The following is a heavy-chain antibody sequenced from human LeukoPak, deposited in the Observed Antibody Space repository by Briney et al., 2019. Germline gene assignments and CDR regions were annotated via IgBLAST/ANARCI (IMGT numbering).Heavy chain of an antibody. CDR1: GFTFSNYA. Sequence: PGGSLRLSCAASGFTFSNYALSWARQAPGKGLEWVSLISGSGGQKDYADSVKGRFTISRDNSGNTLNLQMDSLKAEDTAVYHCAKHVWTSVWFFDYWGQGTLVTVSS. CDR2: ISGSGGQK. J-gene: IGHJ4*02. V-gene: IGHV3-23*01. D-gene: IGHD6-19*01. CDR3: AKHVWTSVWFFDY.